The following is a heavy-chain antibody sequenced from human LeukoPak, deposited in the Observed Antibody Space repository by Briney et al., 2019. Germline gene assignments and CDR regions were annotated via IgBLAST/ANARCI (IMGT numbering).Heavy chain of an antibody. CDR2: ISAYNGNT. Sequence: GASVKVSCKASGYTFTSYGISWVRQAPGQGLEWMGWISAYNGNTNYAQKLRGRVTMTTDTSTSTAYMELRSLRSDDTAVYYCARDRRTVAGTGSGYYFDYWGQGTLVTVSS. CDR3: ARDRRTVAGTGSGYYFDY. D-gene: IGHD6-19*01. V-gene: IGHV1-18*01. J-gene: IGHJ4*02. CDR1: GYTFTSYG.